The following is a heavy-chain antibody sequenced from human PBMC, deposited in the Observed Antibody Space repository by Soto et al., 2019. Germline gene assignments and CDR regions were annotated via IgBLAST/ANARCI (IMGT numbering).Heavy chain of an antibody. V-gene: IGHV3-49*04. CDR1: GFTFGDYA. CDR2: IRSKAYGGTT. Sequence: PGGSLRLSCTASGFTFGDYAMSWVRQAPGKWLEWVGFIRSKAYGGTTEYAASVKGRFTISRDDSKSIAYLQMNSLKTEDTAVYYCTRVRGITIFGVVMDYYYYGMDVWGQGXTVTVYS. D-gene: IGHD3-3*01. J-gene: IGHJ6*02. CDR3: TRVRGITIFGVVMDYYYYGMDV.